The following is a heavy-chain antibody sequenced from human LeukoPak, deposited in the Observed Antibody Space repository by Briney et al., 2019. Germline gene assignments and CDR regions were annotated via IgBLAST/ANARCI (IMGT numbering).Heavy chain of an antibody. D-gene: IGHD2-2*01. CDR3: ARGHCSSTSCLDAFDI. V-gene: IGHV4-34*01. CDR1: GGSFSGYY. J-gene: IGHJ3*02. Sequence: KPSETLSLTCAVYGGSFSGYYWSWIRQPPGKGLEWIGEINHSGSTNYNPSLKSRVTISVDTSKNQFSLKLSSVTAADTAVYYCARGHCSSTSCLDAFDIWGQGTMVTVSS. CDR2: INHSGST.